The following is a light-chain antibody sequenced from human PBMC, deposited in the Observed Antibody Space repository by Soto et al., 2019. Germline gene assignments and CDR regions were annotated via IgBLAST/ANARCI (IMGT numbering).Light chain of an antibody. V-gene: IGKV3-20*01. CDR1: QSVSSSY. J-gene: IGKJ4*01. CDR2: GAS. CDR3: QQYGSSPGIT. Sequence: IVLTQSPGTLSLSPGERATLSCRASQSVSSSYLAWYQQKPGQAPRLLIYGASSRATGIPDRFSGSGSGTDFTLTISRLEPEDFAVYYCQQYGSSPGITFGGGTKVDI.